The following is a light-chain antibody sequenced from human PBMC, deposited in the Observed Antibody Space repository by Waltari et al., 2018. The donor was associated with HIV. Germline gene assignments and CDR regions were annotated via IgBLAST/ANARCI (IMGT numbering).Light chain of an antibody. CDR3: QSYDSSLSGVV. CDR1: SSNIGAGYD. V-gene: IGLV1-40*01. Sequence: QSVLTQPPSVSGAPGQRVTISCTGSSSNIGAGYDVHWYQQLPGTAPKLLIYGTRNRPSGVPDRFPGSKSGTSASLASTGLQAEDEADYYCQSYDSSLSGVVFGGGTKLTVL. J-gene: IGLJ2*01. CDR2: GTR.